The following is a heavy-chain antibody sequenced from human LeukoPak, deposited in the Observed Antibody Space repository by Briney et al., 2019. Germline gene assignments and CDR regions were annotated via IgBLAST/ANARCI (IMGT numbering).Heavy chain of an antibody. V-gene: IGHV1-69*13. D-gene: IGHD4-17*01. CDR2: IIPIFGTA. J-gene: IGHJ6*02. CDR1: GGTFSSYA. CDR3: AKDKSPGDYLTAKYDYYYFYGTDV. Sequence: SVKVSCKASGGTFSSYAISWVRQAPGQGLEWMGGIIPIFGTANYAQKFQGRVTITADESTSTAYMELSSLRSEDTAVYYCAKDKSPGDYLTAKYDYYYFYGTDVWGQGTTVAVSS.